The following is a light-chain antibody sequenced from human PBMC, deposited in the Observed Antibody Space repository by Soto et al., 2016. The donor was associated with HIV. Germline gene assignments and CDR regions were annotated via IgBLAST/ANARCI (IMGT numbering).Light chain of an antibody. CDR1: NIGSKS. Sequence: SYVLTQSPSVSVAPGKTARSACGGNNIGSKSVHWYQQKPGQAPVLVVYDDSDRPSGIPERFSGSNSGNSATLTISRVEAGDEADCFCQVWDSSTNHVVFGGGTKLTVL. J-gene: IGLJ2*01. CDR2: DDS. V-gene: IGLV3-21*03. CDR3: QVWDSSTNHVV.